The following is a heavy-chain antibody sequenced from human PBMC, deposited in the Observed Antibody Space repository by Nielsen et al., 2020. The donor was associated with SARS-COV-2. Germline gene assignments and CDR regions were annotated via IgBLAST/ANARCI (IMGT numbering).Heavy chain of an antibody. V-gene: IGHV1-2*06. J-gene: IGHJ4*02. CDR1: GYTLTAYE. CDR3: ARLGNPRSFFDH. CDR2: INPDSGGT. Sequence: ASVKVSCKTAGYTLTAYEMLWVRQAPGQRLEWLGRINPDSGGTTYAQKFQGRVTATRDTSINTVYMELSRLRFDDTAVYYCARLGNPRSFFDHWGQGTLVSVSS. D-gene: IGHD1-14*01.